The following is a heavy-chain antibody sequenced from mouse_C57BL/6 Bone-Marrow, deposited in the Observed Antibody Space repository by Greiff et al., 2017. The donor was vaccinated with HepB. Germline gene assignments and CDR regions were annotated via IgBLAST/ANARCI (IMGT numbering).Heavy chain of an antibody. V-gene: IGHV1-19*01. J-gene: IGHJ4*01. CDR2: INPYNGGT. CDR1: GYTFTDYY. Sequence: VQLKQSGPVLVKPGASVKMSCKASGYTFTDYYMNWVKQSHGKSLEWIGVINPYNGGTSYNQKFKGKATLTVDKSSSTAYMELNSLTSEDSAVYYCARGIYYDYDGYYAMDYWGQGTSVTVSS. D-gene: IGHD2-4*01. CDR3: ARGIYYDYDGYYAMDY.